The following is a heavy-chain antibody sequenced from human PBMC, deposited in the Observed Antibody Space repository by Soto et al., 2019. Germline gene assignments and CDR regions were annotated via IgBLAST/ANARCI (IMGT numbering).Heavy chain of an antibody. D-gene: IGHD4-17*01. Sequence: QVQLVESGGGVVQPGRSLRLSCAASGFTFSSYGMHWVRQAPGKGLEWVAVISYDGSNKYYADSVKGRFTISRDNSKNTLYLQMISLRAEDTAVYYCAKDQDYGDYGGYFEYWGQGTLVTVSS. CDR1: GFTFSSYG. J-gene: IGHJ4*02. CDR2: ISYDGSNK. CDR3: AKDQDYGDYGGYFEY. V-gene: IGHV3-30*18.